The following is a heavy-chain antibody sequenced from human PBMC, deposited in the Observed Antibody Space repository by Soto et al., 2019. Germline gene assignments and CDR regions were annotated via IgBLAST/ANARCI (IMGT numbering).Heavy chain of an antibody. CDR1: GYSFTSYG. D-gene: IGHD4-17*01. J-gene: IGHJ6*02. CDR3: ARGGWGTVTTYYYYYGMDV. CDR2: ISAYNGNT. Sequence: GASVKASCKASGYSFTSYGISCVRQAPEQGLEWMGWISAYNGNTNYAQKLQGRVTMTTDTSMSTAYMELRSLRSDDTAVYYCARGGWGTVTTYYYYYGMDVWGQGTTVTVSS. V-gene: IGHV1-18*01.